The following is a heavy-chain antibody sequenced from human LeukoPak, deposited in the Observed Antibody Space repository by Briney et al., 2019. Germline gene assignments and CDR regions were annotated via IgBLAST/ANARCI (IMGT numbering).Heavy chain of an antibody. J-gene: IGHJ4*02. V-gene: IGHV3-33*01. Sequence: GGSLRLSCAASGFTLTSYAMHWVRQAPGKGLEWVAVIWYDGSNEYYSDSVKGRFAISRDISKNTLYLQMNSLRAEDTAVYFCARDQGLRLDYWGQGTLVTVSS. CDR2: IWYDGSNE. CDR3: ARDQGLRLDY. D-gene: IGHD3-16*01. CDR1: GFTLTSYA.